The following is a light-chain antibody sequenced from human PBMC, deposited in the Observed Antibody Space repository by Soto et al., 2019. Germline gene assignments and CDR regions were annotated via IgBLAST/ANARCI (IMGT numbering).Light chain of an antibody. J-gene: IGKJ4*01. V-gene: IGKV3-15*01. CDR3: QQYHDWLPLT. Sequence: DIVMTQSPATLYVSPGERVTLSCRASQSVGGNVAWYQQRPGQAPRLLISGASTRATGIPARFSGSGSGTEFALTISSLRSEDFAVYHCQQYHDWLPLTFGGGTTVEIK. CDR1: QSVGGN. CDR2: GAS.